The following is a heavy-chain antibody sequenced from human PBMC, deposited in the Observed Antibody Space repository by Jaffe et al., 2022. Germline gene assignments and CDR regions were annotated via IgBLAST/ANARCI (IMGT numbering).Heavy chain of an antibody. J-gene: IGHJ6*03. CDR3: ARDSLVVPAAIGNHYYYYYYMDV. CDR1: GGSISSGSYY. V-gene: IGHV4-61*02. CDR2: IYTSGST. D-gene: IGHD2-2*01. Sequence: QVQLQESGPGLVKPSQTLSLTCTVSGGSISSGSYYWSWIRQPAGKGLEWIGRIYTSGSTNYNPSLKSRVTISVDTSKNQFSLKLSSVTAADTAVYYCARDSLVVPAAIGNHYYYYYYMDVWGKGTTVTVSS.